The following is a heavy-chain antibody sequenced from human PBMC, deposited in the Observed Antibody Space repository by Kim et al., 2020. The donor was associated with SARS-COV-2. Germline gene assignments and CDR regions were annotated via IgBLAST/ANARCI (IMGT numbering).Heavy chain of an antibody. J-gene: IGHJ3*02. CDR1: GFTFDDYA. Sequence: GGSLRLSCEASGFTFDDYAMEWVRQAPGKGLEWVSSISWNSYSTGYADSVKGRFTISRDNAKNSLYLQMNSLGPEDTALYYCAKNTSPSTDDAFDIWGQG. CDR3: AKNTSPSTDDAFDI. V-gene: IGHV3-9*01. CDR2: ISWNSYST.